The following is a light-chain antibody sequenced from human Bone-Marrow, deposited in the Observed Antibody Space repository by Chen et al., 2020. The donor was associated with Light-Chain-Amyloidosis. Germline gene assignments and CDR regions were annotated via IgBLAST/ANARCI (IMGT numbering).Light chain of an antibody. J-gene: IGLJ2*01. V-gene: IGLV1-44*01. Sequence: QSVLTQAPSASGTPGQRVANACSGSSSNIGSNTVNWYQQLPGTVPKLLLYSNTPRPSGVPDRFSASASGTSASLAISGLQSEDEADYYCAAWDDSLNGVVFGGGTKLTVL. CDR1: SSNIGSNT. CDR2: SNT. CDR3: AAWDDSLNGVV.